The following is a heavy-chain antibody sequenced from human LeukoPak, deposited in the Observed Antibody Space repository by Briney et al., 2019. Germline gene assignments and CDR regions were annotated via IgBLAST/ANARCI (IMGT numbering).Heavy chain of an antibody. V-gene: IGHV3-30*02. Sequence: GGSLRLSCAASGFTFSSYGMHWVRQAPGKGLEWVAIIGYDGRNKLYVDSVEGRFTISRDNSKNTLYLQMNSLRAEDTAVYYCAKDRNYGNYQKDYYYYYFGMDVWGQGTTVTVSS. CDR3: AKDRNYGNYQKDYYYYYFGMDV. CDR1: GFTFSSYG. J-gene: IGHJ6*02. D-gene: IGHD4-11*01. CDR2: IGYDGRNK.